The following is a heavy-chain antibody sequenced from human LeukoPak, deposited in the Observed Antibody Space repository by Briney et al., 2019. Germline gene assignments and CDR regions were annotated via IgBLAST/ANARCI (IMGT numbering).Heavy chain of an antibody. D-gene: IGHD3-10*01. CDR2: IKQDGSEK. CDR3: WGNFSGRSGGFRFFDAFDI. CDR1: GFPFSSYW. V-gene: IGHV3-7*01. Sequence: GGSLRLSCAASGFPFSSYWMSWVRQAPGKGLEWVANIKQDGSEKYYVDSVKGRFTISRDNAKNSLYLQMNSLRAEDTAVYYCWGNFSGRSGGFRFFDAFDIWGQGTMVTVSS. J-gene: IGHJ3*02.